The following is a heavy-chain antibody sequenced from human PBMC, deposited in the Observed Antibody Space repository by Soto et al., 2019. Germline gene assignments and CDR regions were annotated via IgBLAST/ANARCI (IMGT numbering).Heavy chain of an antibody. Sequence: EVQLLESGGGLVQPGGSLRLSCAASGFSFSTSAMTWVRQAPGKGLEWVSTTGLNGRTTYYADSVKGRFTVSRDNSKNTLDLQMSSLRAEDTAVYYCATVHGTSRSFDSWGQGTLVTASS. CDR3: ATVHGTSRSFDS. CDR2: TGLNGRTT. V-gene: IGHV3-23*01. CDR1: GFSFSTSA. J-gene: IGHJ4*02.